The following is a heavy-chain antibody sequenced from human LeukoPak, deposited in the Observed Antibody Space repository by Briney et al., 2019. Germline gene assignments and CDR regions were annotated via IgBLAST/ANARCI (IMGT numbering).Heavy chain of an antibody. V-gene: IGHV3-20*04. CDR1: GFAIDDYG. D-gene: IGHD5-18*01. Sequence: GGSLRLSCAASGFAIDDYGMSWVRQAPGKGLEWVSGINWNGGSIGYADSVKGRFTISRDNAKNSLYLQINSLRAEDTALYYCARADKDGYGFFGFDYWGQGTLVTVSS. J-gene: IGHJ4*02. CDR2: INWNGGSI. CDR3: ARADKDGYGFFGFDY.